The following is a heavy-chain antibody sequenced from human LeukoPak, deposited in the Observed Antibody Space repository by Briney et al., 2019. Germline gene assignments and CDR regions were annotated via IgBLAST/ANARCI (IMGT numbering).Heavy chain of an antibody. J-gene: IGHJ4*02. CDR2: ISDSGANT. CDR3: AFDWFQNLDY. D-gene: IGHD3-9*01. CDR1: GFTFSGYA. V-gene: IGHV3-23*01. Sequence: GGSLRLSCAASGFTFSGYAMSWVRQAPGKGLEWVSSISDSGANTYYADSVKGRFTISRDNSKYTLYLQMNTLRAEDTAIYYCAFDWFQNLDYWGQGTLATVSS.